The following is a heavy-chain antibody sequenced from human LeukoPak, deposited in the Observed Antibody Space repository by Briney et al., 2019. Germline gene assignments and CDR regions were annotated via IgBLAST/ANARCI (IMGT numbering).Heavy chain of an antibody. CDR3: ARDVGNSWPMEY. D-gene: IGHD6-13*01. Sequence: ASVKVSCKASGYTFTSYGINWVRQAPGQGLEWMGWISAYNGNTNYAQKLQGRVTMTTYTSTNTAYMELRSLTSDDTDIYYCARDVGNSWPMEYWGQGTLVTVSS. CDR2: ISAYNGNT. J-gene: IGHJ4*02. V-gene: IGHV1-18*01. CDR1: GYTFTSYG.